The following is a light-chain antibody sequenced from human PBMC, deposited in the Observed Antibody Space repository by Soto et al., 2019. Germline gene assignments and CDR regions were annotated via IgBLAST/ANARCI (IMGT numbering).Light chain of an antibody. CDR3: QQSYSSPLLT. CDR2: AAS. CDR1: QSIRNF. V-gene: IGKV1-39*01. Sequence: DIQMTQSPSSLSASVGDRVAITCRASQSIRNFLNWYQHKPGKAPRLLIYAASSLQSGVPSRFIGSGSGTDFTLTISSLQPEDSATYYCQQSYSSPLLTFGGGTKVEIK. J-gene: IGKJ4*01.